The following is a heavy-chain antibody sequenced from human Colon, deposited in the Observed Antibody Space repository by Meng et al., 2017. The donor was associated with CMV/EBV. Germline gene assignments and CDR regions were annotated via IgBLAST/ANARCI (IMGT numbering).Heavy chain of an antibody. J-gene: IGHJ6*02. CDR3: ARGSSLYYYYYYVMDV. CDR1: GYTFTSYD. V-gene: IGHV1-8*01. CDR2: MNPNSGNT. D-gene: IGHD2-2*01. Sequence: ASVQVSCKAAGYTFTSYDINWVRQDTGQGLEWMGWMNPNSGNTGYAQKFQGRVTMTRNTSISTAYMELSSLRSEDTAVYYCARGSSLYYYYYYVMDVWGQGTTVTVSS.